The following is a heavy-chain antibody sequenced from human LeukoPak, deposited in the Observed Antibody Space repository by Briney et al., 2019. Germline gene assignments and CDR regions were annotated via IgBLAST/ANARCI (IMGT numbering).Heavy chain of an antibody. D-gene: IGHD6-19*01. Sequence: ASVKVSCKASGYTFTSYDINWVRQATGQGREWMGWMNPNSGNTGYAQKFQGRVTMTRNTSISTAYMELSSLRSEDTAVYYCARGSRRGGWYKELPHWGQGTLVTVSS. CDR1: GYTFTSYD. J-gene: IGHJ4*02. CDR2: MNPNSGNT. V-gene: IGHV1-8*01. CDR3: ARGSRRGGWYKELPH.